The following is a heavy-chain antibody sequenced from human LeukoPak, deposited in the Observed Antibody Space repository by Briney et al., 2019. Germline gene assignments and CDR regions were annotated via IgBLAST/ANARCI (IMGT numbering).Heavy chain of an antibody. CDR3: ARAGSGSYQPFDY. CDR2: INWNGGST. J-gene: IGHJ4*02. CDR1: GFTFDDYG. Sequence: PGGSLRLSCAASGFTFDDYGMSWVRQPPGKGLEWVSGINWNGGSTGYADSVKGGFTISRDNAKNSLYLQMNSLRAEDTALYYCARAGSGSYQPFDYWGQGTLVTVSS. D-gene: IGHD1-26*01. V-gene: IGHV3-20*04.